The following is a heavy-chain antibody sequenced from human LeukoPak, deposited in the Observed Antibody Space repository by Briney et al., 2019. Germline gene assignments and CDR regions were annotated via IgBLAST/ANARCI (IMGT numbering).Heavy chain of an antibody. CDR2: INPNSGGT. CDR1: GYTFTGYY. Sequence: ASVKVSCKASGYTFTGYYMHWVRQAPGQGLEWMGWINPNSGGTNYAQKFQGRVTMTRDTSISTAYMELSRLRSDDTAVYYCARELTLYYYGSGSYYNEALGYWGQGTLVTVSS. CDR3: ARELTLYYYGSGSYYNEALGY. V-gene: IGHV1-2*02. D-gene: IGHD3-10*01. J-gene: IGHJ4*02.